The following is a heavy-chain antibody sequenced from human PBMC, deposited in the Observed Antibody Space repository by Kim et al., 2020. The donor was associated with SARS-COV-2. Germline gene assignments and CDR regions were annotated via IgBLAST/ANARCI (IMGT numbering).Heavy chain of an antibody. CDR1: GGSISSSSYY. CDR2: IYYSGST. V-gene: IGHV4-39*01. CDR3: ARHRIYCSGGSCDLGDNWFDP. J-gene: IGHJ5*02. Sequence: SETLSLTCTVSGGSISSSSYYWGWIRQPPGKGLEWIGSIYYSGSTYYNPSLKSRVTISVDTSKNQFSLKLSSVTAADTAVYYCARHRIYCSGGSCDLGDNWFDPWGQGTLVTVSS. D-gene: IGHD2-15*01.